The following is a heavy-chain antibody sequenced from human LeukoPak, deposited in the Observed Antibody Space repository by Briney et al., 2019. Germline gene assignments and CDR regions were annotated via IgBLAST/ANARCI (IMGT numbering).Heavy chain of an antibody. V-gene: IGHV3-15*01. Sequence: GGSLRLSFAASGFPFSNAWMSWVRPAPGKGLGWVGRIKSKTDGGTTDYAAPVKGRFTISRDDSKNTLYLQMNSLKTEDTAVYYCTTGPTRYFDWLLYDPIDYWGQGTLVTVSS. D-gene: IGHD3-9*01. CDR1: GFPFSNAW. CDR2: IKSKTDGGTT. CDR3: TTGPTRYFDWLLYDPIDY. J-gene: IGHJ4*02.